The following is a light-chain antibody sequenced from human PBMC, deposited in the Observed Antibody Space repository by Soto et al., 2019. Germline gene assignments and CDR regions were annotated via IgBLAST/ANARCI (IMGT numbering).Light chain of an antibody. V-gene: IGLV2-14*01. Sequence: QSVLTQPASVSGSPGQSITISCAGSSSDVGAHDYVSWYQHHPGRAPNLIIFEVTSRPPGISSRFSGSKSGNTAFLTISGLLPEDEADYYCSSCPPTESLDVIFGGGTKLTVL. CDR1: SSDVGAHDY. CDR2: EVT. J-gene: IGLJ2*01. CDR3: SSCPPTESLDVI.